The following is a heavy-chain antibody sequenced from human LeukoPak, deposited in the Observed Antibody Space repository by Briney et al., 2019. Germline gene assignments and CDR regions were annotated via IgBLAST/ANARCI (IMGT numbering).Heavy chain of an antibody. D-gene: IGHD2-21*02. Sequence: ASVKVSCKASGYTFTGYYMHRVRQAPGQGLEWMGWINPNSGGTNYAQKFQGRVTMTRDTSISTAYMELSRLRSDDTAVYYCARVPFSYCGGDCYFDYWGQGTLVTVSS. CDR1: GYTFTGYY. V-gene: IGHV1-2*02. J-gene: IGHJ4*02. CDR3: ARVPFSYCGGDCYFDY. CDR2: INPNSGGT.